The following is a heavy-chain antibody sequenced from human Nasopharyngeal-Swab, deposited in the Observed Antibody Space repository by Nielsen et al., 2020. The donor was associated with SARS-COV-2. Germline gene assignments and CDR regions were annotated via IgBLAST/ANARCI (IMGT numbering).Heavy chain of an antibody. V-gene: IGHV5-51*01. D-gene: IGHD2-15*01. CDR2: IYLGDSDT. J-gene: IGHJ4*02. Sequence: GESLKISCQLSEYKFISYWIGWVRQMPGKGLEWMGVIYLGDSDTRYSPSFQGQATISAAKSINTAYLQWSSLKASDSAMYYCVRGTMASVVSLNPYYSDYWGPGTQVTVSS. CDR3: VRGTMASVVSLNPYYSDY. CDR1: EYKFISYW.